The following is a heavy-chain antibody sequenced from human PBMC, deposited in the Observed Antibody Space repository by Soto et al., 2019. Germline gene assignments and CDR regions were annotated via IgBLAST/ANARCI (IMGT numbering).Heavy chain of an antibody. V-gene: IGHV3-64*01. CDR1: GFTLSGYA. Sequence: EVQLAESGGGLAQPGGSLRLSCAASGFTLSGYAMDWVRQAPGKGLEYVSGISSNGVGTYYPNSVQGSFNISRENSKNSVYLQMGSLRPEDMAVYYCARRARPDFYYMDVWGKGTTVTVSS. CDR3: ARRARPDFYYMDV. CDR2: ISSNGVGT. J-gene: IGHJ6*03. D-gene: IGHD6-6*01.